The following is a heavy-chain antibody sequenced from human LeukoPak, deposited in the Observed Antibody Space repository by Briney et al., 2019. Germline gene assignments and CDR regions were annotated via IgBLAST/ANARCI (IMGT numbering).Heavy chain of an antibody. V-gene: IGHV3-48*01. J-gene: IGHJ4*02. CDR1: GFTFSDYH. CDR3: ARDLYTTLQGFDY. D-gene: IGHD1-26*01. CDR2: VSRSGSPQ. Sequence: TGGSLRLSCAASGFTFSDYHMDWVRQXXXXXXXXXXKVSRSGSPQYYADSVQGRFTISRDNAKNSLFLQMDSLRAEDTAVYYCARDLYTTLQGFDYWGQGALVTVSS.